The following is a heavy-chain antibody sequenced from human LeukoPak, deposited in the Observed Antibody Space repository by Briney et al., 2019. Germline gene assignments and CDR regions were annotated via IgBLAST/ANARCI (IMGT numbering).Heavy chain of an antibody. CDR1: GFTFDEYG. D-gene: IGHD3-22*01. V-gene: IGHV3-20*04. CDR2: IKWNDGKI. CDR3: ARGGEHYESSGYYVDY. J-gene: IGHJ4*02. Sequence: PGGSLRLSCAASGFTFDEYGMSWVRQAPGKGLEWVSTIKWNDGKIGYADSVKGRFTISRDNAKNSLYLQMNNVRAEDTALYYCARGGEHYESSGYYVDYWGQGILVTVSS.